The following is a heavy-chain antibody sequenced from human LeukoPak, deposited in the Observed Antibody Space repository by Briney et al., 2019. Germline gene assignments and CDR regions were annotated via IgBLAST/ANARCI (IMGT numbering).Heavy chain of an antibody. J-gene: IGHJ3*02. D-gene: IGHD2-15*01. CDR1: GGSFSGYY. CDR2: INHSGST. Sequence: SETLSLTCAVSGGSFSGYYWGWIRQPPGKGLEWIGEINHSGSTNYNPSLKSRVTISVDTSKNQFSLKLSSVTAADTAVYYCANTGYDAFDIWGQGTMVTVSS. V-gene: IGHV4-34*01. CDR3: ANTGYDAFDI.